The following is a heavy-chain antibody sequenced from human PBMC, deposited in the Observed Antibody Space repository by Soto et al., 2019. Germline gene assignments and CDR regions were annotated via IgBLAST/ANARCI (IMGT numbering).Heavy chain of an antibody. J-gene: IGHJ4*02. Sequence: EVQLLESGGDLVQPGGSLRLSCAASGFAFSNYAVTWVRQAQGKGLEWVSSISRSGNVIYYADSVKGRFIISRDNSKNTLYLQLNSLRAEDTAMYDCAKDPNGEYIGAFDDWGQGTLVTVSS. CDR3: AKDPNGEYIGAFDD. CDR1: GFAFSNYA. V-gene: IGHV3-23*01. CDR2: ISRSGNVI. D-gene: IGHD4-17*01.